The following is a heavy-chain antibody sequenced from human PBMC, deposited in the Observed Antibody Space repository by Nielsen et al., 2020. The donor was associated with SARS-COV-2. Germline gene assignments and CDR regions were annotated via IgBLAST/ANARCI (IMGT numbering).Heavy chain of an antibody. CDR3: ARDRYMGGYTFDY. V-gene: IGHV3-21*01. D-gene: IGHD2-2*02. CDR1: GFTVSSNY. CDR2: ISSSSSYI. Sequence: GESLKISCAASGFTVSSNYMSWVRQAPGKGLEWVSSISSSSSYIYYADSVKGRFTISRDNAKNSLYLQMNSLRAEDTAVYYCARDRYMGGYTFDYWGQGTLVTVSS. J-gene: IGHJ4*02.